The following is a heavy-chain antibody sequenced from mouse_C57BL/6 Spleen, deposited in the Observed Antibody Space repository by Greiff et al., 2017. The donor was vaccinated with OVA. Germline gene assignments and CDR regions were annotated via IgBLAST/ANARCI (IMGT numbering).Heavy chain of an antibody. Sequence: VQLQQPGAELVRPGSSVKLSCKASGYTFTSYWMDWVKQRPGQGLEWIGNIYPSDSETHYNQKFKDKATLTVDKSSSTAYMQLSSLTSEDSAVYYCARRGDDDDANAMDYWGQGTSVTVSS. J-gene: IGHJ4*01. CDR1: GYTFTSYW. V-gene: IGHV1-61*01. CDR3: ARRGDDDDANAMDY. CDR2: IYPSDSET. D-gene: IGHD2-4*01.